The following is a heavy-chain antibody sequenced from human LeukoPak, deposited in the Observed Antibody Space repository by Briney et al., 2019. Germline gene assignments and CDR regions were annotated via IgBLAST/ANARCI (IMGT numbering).Heavy chain of an antibody. Sequence: PGGSLRLSCAASGFTFSNYWMTWVRQAPGKGLEWVADIQQEGSEKLYVNSVRGRFTISRDNAKMSLFLQMNSLRAEDTAVYYCARDNGVVHGVYYMDVWGKGTTVTVS. CDR3: ARDNGVVHGVYYMDV. V-gene: IGHV3-7*01. J-gene: IGHJ6*03. D-gene: IGHD3-3*01. CDR2: IQQEGSEK. CDR1: GFTFSNYW.